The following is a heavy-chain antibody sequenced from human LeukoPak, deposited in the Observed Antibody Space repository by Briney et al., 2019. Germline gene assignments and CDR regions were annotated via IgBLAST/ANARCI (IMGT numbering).Heavy chain of an antibody. V-gene: IGHV4-4*07. D-gene: IGHD1-1*01. CDR2: IYISGST. Sequence: ASETLSLTCTVSGGSISSYYWSWIRQPAGKGLEWIGRIYISGSTNYNPSLKSRVTMSVDTSKNQFSLKLSSVTAADTAVYYCARDRGTWNDDGFDYWGQGTLVTVSS. CDR3: ARDRGTWNDDGFDY. J-gene: IGHJ4*02. CDR1: GGSISSYY.